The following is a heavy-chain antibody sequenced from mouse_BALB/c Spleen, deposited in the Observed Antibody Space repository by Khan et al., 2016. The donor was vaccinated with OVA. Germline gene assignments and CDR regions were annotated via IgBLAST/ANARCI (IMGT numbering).Heavy chain of an antibody. Sequence: EVQLQESGPGLVKPSQSLSLTCSVTGYSITSGYYWSWIRQFPGNRLEWMGYISYDGSNNYNPSLKNRISITRNTSKKQFFLNLNSVTTEDTATYDGASNSYGKGAYWGQGTLVTVS. D-gene: IGHD2-1*01. J-gene: IGHJ3*01. CDR2: ISYDGSN. CDR1: GYSITSGYY. CDR3: ASNSYGKGAY. V-gene: IGHV3-6*02.